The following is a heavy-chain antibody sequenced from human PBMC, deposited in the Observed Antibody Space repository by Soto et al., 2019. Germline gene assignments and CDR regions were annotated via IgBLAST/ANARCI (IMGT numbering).Heavy chain of an antibody. D-gene: IGHD3-16*01. J-gene: IGHJ3*02. Sequence: QVQMEQSGAEVKKPGPSVKVSCQASGGPLSDPGVAWLRQAPGQGREWMGGTITVFNAPKYAPKFQGRVTIAAAKSTTIAYMELSSMTSEETTLSYCAGGVFDSGKHYTGPSTVDIWRQRTRVIASS. CDR1: GGPLSDPG. V-gene: IGHV1-69*06. CDR2: TITVFNAP. CDR3: AGGVFDSGKHYTGPSTVDI.